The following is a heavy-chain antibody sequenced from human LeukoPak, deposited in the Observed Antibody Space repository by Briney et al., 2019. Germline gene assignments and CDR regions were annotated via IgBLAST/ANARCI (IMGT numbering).Heavy chain of an antibody. V-gene: IGHV1-2*06. J-gene: IGHJ4*02. CDR3: ASGRTFYCSSTSCYAEGTFDY. CDR2: INPNSGGT. Sequence: ASVKVSCKASGYTFTGYYMHWVRQAPGQGLEWMGRINPNSGGTNYAQKFQGRVTMTRDTSISTAYMELRSLRSDDTAVYYCASGRTFYCSSTSCYAEGTFDYWGQGTLVTVSS. CDR1: GYTFTGYY. D-gene: IGHD2-2*01.